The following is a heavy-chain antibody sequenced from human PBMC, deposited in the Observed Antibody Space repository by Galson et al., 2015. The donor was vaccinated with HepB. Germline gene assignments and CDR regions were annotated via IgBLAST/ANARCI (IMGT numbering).Heavy chain of an antibody. CDR3: VRGHYGDPYYFDY. CDR1: GFTLSSYW. Sequence: SLRLSCAASGFTLSSYWIHWVRQGAGKGLVWVSRINTDGSNTNYADSVKGRFNISRDNAKNTLYLQMNSLRAEDTAVYYCVRGHYGDPYYFDYWGQGTLVTVSS. CDR2: INTDGSNT. J-gene: IGHJ4*02. V-gene: IGHV3-74*01. D-gene: IGHD4-17*01.